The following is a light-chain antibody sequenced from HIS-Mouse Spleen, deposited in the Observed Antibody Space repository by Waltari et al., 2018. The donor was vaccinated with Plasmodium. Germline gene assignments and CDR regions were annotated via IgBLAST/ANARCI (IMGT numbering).Light chain of an antibody. CDR2: GAS. Sequence: ELVMTQSPATLTVSPGERATLPCRASQSVSSNLAWYQQKPGQAPRLLIYGASTRATGIPARFSGSGSGTEFTLTISSLQSEDFAVYCCQQYNNWSFTFGPGTKVDIK. CDR3: QQYNNWSFT. CDR1: QSVSSN. V-gene: IGKV3-15*01. J-gene: IGKJ3*01.